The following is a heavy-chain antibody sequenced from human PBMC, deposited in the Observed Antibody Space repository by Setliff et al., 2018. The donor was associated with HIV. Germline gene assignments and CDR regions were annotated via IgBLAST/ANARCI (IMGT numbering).Heavy chain of an antibody. CDR2: IYTSGST. CDR1: GGSMSTYY. CDR3: ARAYYHHSGAYWSTDYYYSYIDV. Sequence: SETLSLTCTVSGGSMSTYYWSWIRQPPGKGLEWIGYIYTSGSTNYNPSRRSRVTISVDTSKNQFSLKLSSVTAADTAVYYCARAYYHHSGAYWSTDYYYSYIDVWGKGTTVTVSS. J-gene: IGHJ6*03. V-gene: IGHV4-59*01. D-gene: IGHD3-22*01.